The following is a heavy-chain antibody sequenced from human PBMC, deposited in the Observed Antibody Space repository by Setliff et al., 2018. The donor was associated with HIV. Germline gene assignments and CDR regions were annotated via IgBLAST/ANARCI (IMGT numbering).Heavy chain of an antibody. CDR1: DDSVSTIY. V-gene: IGHV4-59*02. D-gene: IGHD3-22*01. CDR2: IYYSGST. CDR3: ARSRTSSGYYGVTGYGMDV. Sequence: SETLSLTCTVSDDSVSTIYWSWIRQPPGKGLEWIGYIYYSGSTNYNPSLKSRVTISVATSKNQFSLKLNSVTTADTAVYYCARSRTSSGYYGVTGYGMDVWGQGTTVTVSS. J-gene: IGHJ6*02.